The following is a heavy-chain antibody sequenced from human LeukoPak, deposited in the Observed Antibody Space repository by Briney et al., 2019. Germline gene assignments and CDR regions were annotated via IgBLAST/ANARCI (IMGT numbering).Heavy chain of an antibody. CDR3: AKVSDRDSSGYYWGFEY. D-gene: IGHD3-22*01. V-gene: IGHV4-34*01. CDR2: INHSGST. Sequence: SETLSLTCAVYGGSFSGYYWSWIRQPPGKGLEWIGEINHSGSTNYNPSLKSRVTISVDTSKNQFSLKLTSVTAADTAVYYCAKVSDRDSSGYYWGFEYWGQGTLVTVSS. J-gene: IGHJ4*02. CDR1: GGSFSGYY.